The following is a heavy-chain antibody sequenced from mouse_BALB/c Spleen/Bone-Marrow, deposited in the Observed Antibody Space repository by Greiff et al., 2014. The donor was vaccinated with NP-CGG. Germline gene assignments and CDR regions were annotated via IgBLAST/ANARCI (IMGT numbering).Heavy chain of an antibody. CDR3: ARGGRLTGYYFDY. J-gene: IGHJ2*01. V-gene: IGHV1-80*01. CDR1: GYAFSNYW. D-gene: IGHD4-1*01. Sequence: VQLVESGAELVRPGSSVKISCKASGYAFSNYWMNWVKQKPGQGLEWIGQIYPGDGDTNYNGNFKDKATLTTDKSSTTAYMQLSSLTSEDSAVYFCARGGRLTGYYFDYWGQGTTLTVSS. CDR2: IYPGDGDT.